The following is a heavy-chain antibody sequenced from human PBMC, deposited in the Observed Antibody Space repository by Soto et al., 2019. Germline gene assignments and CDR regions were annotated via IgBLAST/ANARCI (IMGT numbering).Heavy chain of an antibody. V-gene: IGHV3-23*01. Sequence: GGSLRLSCAASVFTFSSYSMSLVRQAPGKGLEWVSAISVSGGSTYYADSVKGRFTISRDNSKNTTYLQMNSLRAEYTAVYYCAKEVDAYETAFEYWGQGTMVTVAS. CDR2: ISVSGGST. J-gene: IGHJ4*02. D-gene: IGHD1-26*01. CDR3: AKEVDAYETAFEY. CDR1: VFTFSSYS.